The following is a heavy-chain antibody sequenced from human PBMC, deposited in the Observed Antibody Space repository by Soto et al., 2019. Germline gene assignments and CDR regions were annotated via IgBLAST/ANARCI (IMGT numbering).Heavy chain of an antibody. CDR2: IYHSGST. V-gene: IGHV4-30-2*01. CDR3: ARAGDSSGPVALGY. D-gene: IGHD6-19*01. Sequence: SETPSLTWAVSGGSISRGGSSWSWIRQPPGKVLEWIGYIYHSGSTYYNPSLKSRVTISVDRSKNQFSLKLTSVTAADTAVYYCARAGDSSGPVALGYWGQGTLVTVSS. CDR1: GGSISRGGSS. J-gene: IGHJ4*02.